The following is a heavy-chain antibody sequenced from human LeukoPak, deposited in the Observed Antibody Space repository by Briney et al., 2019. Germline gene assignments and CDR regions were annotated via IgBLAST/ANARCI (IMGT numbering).Heavy chain of an antibody. V-gene: IGHV4-31*03. D-gene: IGHD2-15*01. CDR1: GGSISSGGYY. J-gene: IGHJ4*02. Sequence: PSQTLSLTCTVSGGSISSGGYYWSWIRQHPGKGLEWIGYIYYSGSTYYNPSLKSRVTISVDTSKNQFSLKLSSVTAADTAVYYCARGVVVVAATYYDYWGQGTLVTVFS. CDR3: ARGVVVVAATYYDY. CDR2: IYYSGST.